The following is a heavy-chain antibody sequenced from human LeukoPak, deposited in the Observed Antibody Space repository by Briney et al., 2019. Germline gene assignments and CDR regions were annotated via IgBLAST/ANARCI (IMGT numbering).Heavy chain of an antibody. CDR2: IYHSGSA. CDR1: GWSLSRGGYY. V-gene: IGHV4-31*03. D-gene: IGHD4-17*01. Sequence: SEALSLTCSVFGWSLSRGGYYWNWIRQQPGQGLEWLGYIYHSGSARYNPSFKSRLNMSVDMSRNQFSLNLSSVTAADTAVYYCARGGDYGDYFVYWGQGTLVSVSS. CDR3: ARGGDYGDYFVY. J-gene: IGHJ4*02.